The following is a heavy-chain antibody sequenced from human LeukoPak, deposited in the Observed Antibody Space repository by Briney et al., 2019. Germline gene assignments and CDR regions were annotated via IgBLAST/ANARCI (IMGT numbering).Heavy chain of an antibody. J-gene: IGHJ4*02. V-gene: IGHV4-34*01. D-gene: IGHD3-9*01. CDR3: ARRSYDILTAYYKPFLN. CDR2: INHSGST. CDR1: GGSFSTYY. Sequence: SETLSLTCAVYGGSFSTYYWSWIRQPPRKGQEWIGEINHSGSTSYNPSLDSQVTISADTSKNQFSLTLSSVTAADTAVYYCARRSYDILTAYYKPFLNWGQGTLVTVSS.